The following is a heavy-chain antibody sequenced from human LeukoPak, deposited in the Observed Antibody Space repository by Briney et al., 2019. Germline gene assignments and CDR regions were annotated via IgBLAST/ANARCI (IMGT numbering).Heavy chain of an antibody. J-gene: IGHJ3*02. V-gene: IGHV4-34*01. CDR1: GGSFSGYY. CDR2: INHSGST. CDR3: ARGGIRRPPQI. Sequence: SETLSLTCAVYGGSFSGYYWSWIRQPPGKGLEWIGEINHSGSTNYNPSLKSRVTISVDTSKNQFSLKLSSVTAADTAVYYCARGGIRRPPQIWGQGTTVTVSS.